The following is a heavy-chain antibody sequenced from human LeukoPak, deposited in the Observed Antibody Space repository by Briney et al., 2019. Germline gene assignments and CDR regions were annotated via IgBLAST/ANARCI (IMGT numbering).Heavy chain of an antibody. J-gene: IGHJ4*02. CDR2: IYPGDSDT. CDR3: ARGRRGYCSSTSCYEGDY. Sequence: GESLKISCKGSGYRFTTYWIGWVRQMPGKGLEWMGIIYPGDSDTRYSPSFQGQVTISADKSISTAYLQWSSLKASDTAMYYCARGRRGYCSSTSCYEGDYWGQGTLVTVSS. D-gene: IGHD2-2*01. CDR1: GYRFTTYW. V-gene: IGHV5-51*01.